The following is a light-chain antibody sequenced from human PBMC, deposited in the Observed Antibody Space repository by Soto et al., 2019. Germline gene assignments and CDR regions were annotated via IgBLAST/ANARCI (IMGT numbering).Light chain of an antibody. CDR3: CSYAGISSVV. CDR1: SSDVGSYDL. CDR2: EVS. Sequence: QSVLTQPASVSGSPGQSITISCSGTSSDVGSYDLVSWYQQHPGKAPKLMIYEVSKRPSGVSNRFSGSKSGNTASLTISGLQAEDEAYYYCCSYAGISSVVFGGGTKVTVL. J-gene: IGLJ2*01. V-gene: IGLV2-23*02.